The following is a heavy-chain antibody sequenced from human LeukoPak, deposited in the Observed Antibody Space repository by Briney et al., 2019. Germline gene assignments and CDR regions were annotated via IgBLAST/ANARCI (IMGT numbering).Heavy chain of an antibody. CDR2: ISSSSSTI. D-gene: IGHD2-2*01. Sequence: GGSLRLSCAASGFTFSSYSMNWVRQAPGKGLEWVSYISSSSSTIYYADSVKGRFTISRDNAKNSLYLQMNSLRAEDTAVYYCARDQRVVVVPAAAPLDYYYYMDVWGKGTTVTVSS. V-gene: IGHV3-48*01. CDR1: GFTFSSYS. CDR3: ARDQRVVVVPAAAPLDYYYYMDV. J-gene: IGHJ6*03.